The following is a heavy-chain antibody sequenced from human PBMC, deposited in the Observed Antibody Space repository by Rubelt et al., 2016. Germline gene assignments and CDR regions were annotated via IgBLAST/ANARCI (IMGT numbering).Heavy chain of an antibody. CDR2: INTNTGNP. D-gene: IGHD6-6*01. Sequence: QVQLVQSGAEVKKPGASVKVSCKVSGYTLTELSMHWVRQAPGKGLEWMGWINTNTGNPTYAQGFTGRFFFSLDTSVSTAYLQISSLKAEDTAVYYCARVIAAREDYNWFDPWGQGTLVTVSS. J-gene: IGHJ5*02. V-gene: IGHV7-4-1*02. CDR3: ARVIAAREDYNWFDP. CDR1: GYTLTELS.